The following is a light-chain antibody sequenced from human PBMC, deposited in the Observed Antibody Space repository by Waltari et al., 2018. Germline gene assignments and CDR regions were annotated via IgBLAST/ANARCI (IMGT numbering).Light chain of an antibody. CDR2: GAS. CDR3: LQTYSTPYT. J-gene: IGKJ2*01. Sequence: DIQMTQSPSSLSASIGDRVTITCRASQSITNYCNWYQQKPGKAPKLLIYGASSLQSGVPSRFSGSASGTGFTLSISSLQADDFATYYCLQTYSTPYTFGQGTRLDIK. CDR1: QSITNY. V-gene: IGKV1-39*01.